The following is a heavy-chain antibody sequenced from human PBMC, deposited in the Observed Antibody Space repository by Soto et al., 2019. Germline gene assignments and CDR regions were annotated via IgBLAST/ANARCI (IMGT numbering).Heavy chain of an antibody. CDR3: AIHVRGYSCGYVYFDY. CDR1: GGSMTGDY. D-gene: IGHD5-18*01. J-gene: IGHJ4*02. Sequence: QVQLQESGPGLVKPSETLSLTCTVSGGSMTGDYWSWIRQPPGKGLEWIGYVYYSGTTNYNPSLKSRVTLSVDTSKKQFSLKLSSVTAADTAVYYCAIHVRGYSCGYVYFDYWGQGALVTVSS. CDR2: VYYSGTT. V-gene: IGHV4-59*08.